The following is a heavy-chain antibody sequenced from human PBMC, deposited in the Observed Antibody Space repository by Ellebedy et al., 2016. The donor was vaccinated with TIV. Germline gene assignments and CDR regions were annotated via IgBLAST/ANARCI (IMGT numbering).Heavy chain of an antibody. CDR1: GYTFTRYY. CDR2: INPSDGST. Sequence: ASVKVSXXASGYTFTRYYLHWVRQAPGQGLEWMGVINPSDGSTNYAQKFQGRVTMTKDTSTSTVYMDLSSLRSEDTAVYYCVRDISRQQNLWGQGTLVTVSS. D-gene: IGHD6-13*01. V-gene: IGHV1-46*03. J-gene: IGHJ5*02. CDR3: VRDISRQQNL.